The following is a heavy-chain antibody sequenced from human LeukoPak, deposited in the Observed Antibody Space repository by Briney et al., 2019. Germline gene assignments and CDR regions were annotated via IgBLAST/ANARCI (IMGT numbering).Heavy chain of an antibody. J-gene: IGHJ4*02. V-gene: IGHV4-34*01. D-gene: IGHD3-3*01. Sequence: SETLSLTCAVYGGSFSGYYWSWIRQPPGKGLEWIGEINHSGSTNYNPSLKSRVTISVDTSKNQFSLKLSSVTAADTAVYYCASHHDSTYYLDYWGQGTLVTVSS. CDR2: INHSGST. CDR1: GGSFSGYY. CDR3: ASHHDSTYYLDY.